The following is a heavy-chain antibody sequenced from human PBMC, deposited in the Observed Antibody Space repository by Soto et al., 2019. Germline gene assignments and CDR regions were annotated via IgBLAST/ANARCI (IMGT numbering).Heavy chain of an antibody. J-gene: IGHJ6*02. CDR3: ARRDLYYYGMDV. V-gene: IGHV4-31*03. Sequence: PSETLSLTCTVSGGSISSGGYYWSWIRQHPGKGLEWIGYIYYSGSTYYNPSLKSRDTISVDTSKNQFSLKLSSVTAADTAVYYCARRDLYYYGMDVWGQGTTVTVSS. CDR2: IYYSGST. CDR1: GGSISSGGYY.